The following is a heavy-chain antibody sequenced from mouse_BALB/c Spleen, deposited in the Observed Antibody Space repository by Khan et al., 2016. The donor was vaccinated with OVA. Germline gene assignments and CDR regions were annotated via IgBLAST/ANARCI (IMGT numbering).Heavy chain of an antibody. D-gene: IGHD1-1*01. CDR3: ARGRIDY. J-gene: IGHJ2*01. CDR2: INPTSDYT. CDR1: GYTFTTYW. V-gene: IGHV1-7*01. Sequence: QVQLQQSGAELAKPGASVKMSCKASGYTFTTYWMHWVKQRPGQGLEWIGYINPTSDYTDYNEKFKDKATLSADKSSSTAYMQLSSLTSEDSEVYYCARGRIDYWGQGTTLTVSS.